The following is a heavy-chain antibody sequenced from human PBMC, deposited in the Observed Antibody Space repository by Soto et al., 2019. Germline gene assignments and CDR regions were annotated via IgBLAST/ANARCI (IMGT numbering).Heavy chain of an antibody. D-gene: IGHD5-18*01. CDR2: MNPNSGNT. V-gene: IGHV1-8*01. J-gene: IGHJ6*02. Sequence: QVQLVQSGAEVKKPGASVKVSCKASGYTFTSYDINWVRQATGQGLKWMGWMNPNSGNTGYAQKFQGRVTMTRNTSISTAYMELSSLRSEDTAVYYCAREVDTAMVWYYYYGMDVWGQGTTVTVSS. CDR3: AREVDTAMVWYYYYGMDV. CDR1: GYTFTSYD.